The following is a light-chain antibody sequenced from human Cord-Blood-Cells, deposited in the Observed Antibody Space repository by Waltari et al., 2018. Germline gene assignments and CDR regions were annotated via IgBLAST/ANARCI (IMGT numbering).Light chain of an antibody. CDR1: QGISSY. CDR3: QQLNSYPLT. Sequence: DIQLTQSPSFLSASVGDRVTITCRASQGISSYLAWYQQKPGKAPKLLLYAASTLQSGVPSRSSRSGSGTEFTLTISSLQPEDFATYYCQQLNSYPLTFGGGTKVEIK. V-gene: IGKV1-9*01. J-gene: IGKJ4*01. CDR2: AAS.